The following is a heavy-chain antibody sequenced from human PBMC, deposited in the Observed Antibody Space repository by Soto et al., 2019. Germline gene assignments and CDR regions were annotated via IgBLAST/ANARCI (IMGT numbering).Heavy chain of an antibody. CDR2: IYYSGST. CDR3: ARVEIESPAPLSYYMDV. J-gene: IGHJ6*03. CDR1: GGSISSGGYY. V-gene: IGHV4-31*03. Sequence: QVQLQESGPGLVKPSQTLSLTCTVSGGSISSGGYYWSWIRQHPGKGLEWIGYIYYSGSTYYNPSLKSRVTISVDTSKNQFSLKLSSVTAADTAVYYCARVEIESPAPLSYYMDVWGKGTTVTVSS.